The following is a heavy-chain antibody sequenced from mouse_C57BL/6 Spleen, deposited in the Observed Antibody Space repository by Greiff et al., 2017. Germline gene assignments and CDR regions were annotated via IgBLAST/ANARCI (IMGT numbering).Heavy chain of an antibody. CDR2: IDPSDSYT. CDR3: ARRPYDGYYDY. J-gene: IGHJ2*01. CDR1: GYTFTSYW. D-gene: IGHD2-3*01. V-gene: IGHV1-69*01. Sequence: VQLKQPGAELVMPGASVKLSCKASGYTFTSYWMHWVKQRPGQGLEWIGEIDPSDSYTNYNQKFKGKSTLTVDKSSSTAYMQLSSLTSEDSAVYYCARRPYDGYYDYWGQGTTLTVSS.